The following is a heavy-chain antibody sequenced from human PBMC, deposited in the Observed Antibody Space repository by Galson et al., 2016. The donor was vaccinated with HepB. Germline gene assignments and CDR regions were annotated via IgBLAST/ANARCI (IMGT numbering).Heavy chain of an antibody. J-gene: IGHJ4*02. Sequence: SLRLSCAASGFTFSNSAISWIRQAPGKGLEWVSAISPDGRTHYADSVKGRFTISRDNSKNTLYLQINSLTADDTALYYCAKEIADGRSYLTIDNWGRGTLVTVSS. CDR2: ISPDGRT. V-gene: IGHV3-23*01. CDR3: AKEIADGRSYLTIDN. D-gene: IGHD2-15*01. CDR1: GFTFSNSA.